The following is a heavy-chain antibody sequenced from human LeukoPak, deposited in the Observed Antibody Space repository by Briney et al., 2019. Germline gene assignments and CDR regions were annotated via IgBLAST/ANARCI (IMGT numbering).Heavy chain of an antibody. CDR2: IRYDESKE. CDR1: GFTFSTYG. J-gene: IGHJ4*02. Sequence: PGRSLRLSCAASGFTFSTYGMHWVRQSPGKGLEWVAFIRYDESKEFYADSLKGRFTVSRDNSQNTLFLQINSLRTEDTAVYYCAKALVTTLINTYQIDFWGQGTLVTVSS. CDR3: AKALVTTLINTYQIDF. D-gene: IGHD4-23*01. V-gene: IGHV3-30*02.